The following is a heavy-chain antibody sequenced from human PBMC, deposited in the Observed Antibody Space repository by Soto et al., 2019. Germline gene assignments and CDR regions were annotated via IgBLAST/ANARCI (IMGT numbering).Heavy chain of an antibody. Sequence: PSETLSLTCTVSGCSISSYYWSWIRQPPGKGLEWIGYIYYSGSTNYNPSLKSRVTISVDTSKNQFSLKLSSVTAADTAVYYCVRQFPVVAGNYWFDPWGQGTLVTV. D-gene: IGHD2-15*01. J-gene: IGHJ5*02. CDR2: IYYSGST. V-gene: IGHV4-59*08. CDR1: GCSISSYY. CDR3: VRQFPVVAGNYWFDP.